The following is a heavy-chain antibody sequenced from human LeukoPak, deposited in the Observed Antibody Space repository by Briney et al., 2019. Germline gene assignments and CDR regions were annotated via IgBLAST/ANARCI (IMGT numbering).Heavy chain of an antibody. J-gene: IGHJ6*03. D-gene: IGHD1-26*01. CDR1: GFTFDDYA. CDR3: AKDRGASGYYYYMDV. CDR2: ISWDGGST. V-gene: IGHV3-43D*03. Sequence: GGSLRLSCAASGFTFDDYAMHWVRQAPGKGLEWVSLISWDGGSTYYADSVKGRFTISRDNSKNSLYLQMNSLRAEDTALYYCAKDRGASGYYYYMDVWGKGTTVTVSS.